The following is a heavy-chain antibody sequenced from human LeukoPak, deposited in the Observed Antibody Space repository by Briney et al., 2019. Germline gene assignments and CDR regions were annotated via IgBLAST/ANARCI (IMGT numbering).Heavy chain of an antibody. D-gene: IGHD3-22*01. CDR1: GFTFSSYS. V-gene: IGHV3-21*04. CDR3: AKCGSGYYGGWYFDL. Sequence: GGSLRLSCAASGFTFSSYSMNWVRQAPGKGVEWVSSISSSSSYIYYADSVKGRFTISRDNAKNSLYLQMNSLRAEDTAVYYCAKCGSGYYGGWYFDLWGRGTLVTVSS. CDR2: ISSSSSYI. J-gene: IGHJ2*01.